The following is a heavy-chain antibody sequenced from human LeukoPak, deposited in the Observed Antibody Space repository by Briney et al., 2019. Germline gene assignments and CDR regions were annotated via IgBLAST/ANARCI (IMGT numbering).Heavy chain of an antibody. CDR3: ARERVLDGYNYGNDY. D-gene: IGHD5-24*01. Sequence: GASVKVSCKASGYTFTGYYMHWVRQAPGQGLEWMGWINPNSGGTNYAQKFQGRVTMTRDTSISTAYMELSRLRSDDTAVYYCARERVLDGYNYGNDYWGQGTLVTVSS. CDR1: GYTFTGYY. CDR2: INPNSGGT. V-gene: IGHV1-2*02. J-gene: IGHJ4*02.